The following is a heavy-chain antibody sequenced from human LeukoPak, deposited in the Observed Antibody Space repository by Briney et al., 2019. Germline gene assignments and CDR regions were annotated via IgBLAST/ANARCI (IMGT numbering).Heavy chain of an antibody. Sequence: ASVKVSCKASGYTFTSYGISWVRQAPGQGLEWMGWISAYNGNTNYAQKLQGRVTMTTDTSTSTAYMELRSLRSDDTAVYYCARDPAGYGDYSRASCYGMDVWGQGTTVTVS. CDR2: ISAYNGNT. J-gene: IGHJ6*02. V-gene: IGHV1-18*01. CDR1: GYTFTSYG. CDR3: ARDPAGYGDYSRASCYGMDV. D-gene: IGHD4-17*01.